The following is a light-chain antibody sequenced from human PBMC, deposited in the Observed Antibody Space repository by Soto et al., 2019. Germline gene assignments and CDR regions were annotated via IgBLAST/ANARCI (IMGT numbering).Light chain of an antibody. V-gene: IGLV1-40*01. J-gene: IGLJ2*01. Sequence: QSVLTQPPSVSGALGQRVTISCTGSTSNIGAGFDVPWYQQFPGKAPKLLIFGNNNRPSGVPDRFSGSKSGTSASLTVTGLQAEDEGNYYCHSYDTRQSDLVFGGGTKLTVL. CDR1: TSNIGAGFD. CDR2: GNN. CDR3: HSYDTRQSDLV.